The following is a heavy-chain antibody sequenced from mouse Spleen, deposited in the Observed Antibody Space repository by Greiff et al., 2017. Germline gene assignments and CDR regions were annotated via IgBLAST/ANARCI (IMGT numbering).Heavy chain of an antibody. CDR3: ARRRIYYGYDGYAMDY. J-gene: IGHJ4*01. D-gene: IGHD2-2*01. CDR2: IWSGGST. V-gene: IGHV2-2*01. CDR1: GFSLTSYG. Sequence: VQRVESGPGLVQPSQSLSITCTVSGFSLTSYGVHWVRQSPGKGLEWLGVIWSGGSTDYNAAFISRLSISKDNSKSQVFFKMNSLQADDTAIYYCARRRIYYGYDGYAMDYWGQGTSVTVSS.